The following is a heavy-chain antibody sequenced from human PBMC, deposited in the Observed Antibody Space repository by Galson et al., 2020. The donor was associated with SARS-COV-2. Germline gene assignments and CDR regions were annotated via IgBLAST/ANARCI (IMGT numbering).Heavy chain of an antibody. CDR2: ISAYNTNT. J-gene: IGHJ4*02. CDR3: ARDRAYSSSEFDY. CDR1: GYTFTNYA. Sequence: GAPVQGSCKSSGYTFTNYAISWVRQAPGQGLEWMGWISAYNTNTNYAQKLQGRLTMTIDTSTSIAYMELRSLRSDDSAMYFCARDRAYSSSEFDYWGQGTLVTVSS. D-gene: IGHD6-13*01. V-gene: IGHV1-18*01.